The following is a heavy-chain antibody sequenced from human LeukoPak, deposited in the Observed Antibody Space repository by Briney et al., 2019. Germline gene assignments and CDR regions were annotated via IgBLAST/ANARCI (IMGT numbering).Heavy chain of an antibody. CDR1: GFTFSSYA. J-gene: IGHJ4*02. CDR2: ISGTGGST. Sequence: GGSLRLSCAASGFTFSSYAMSWVRQAPGKGLEWVSAISGTGGSTYYADSVRGRFTISRDNSKNTLYLQMNSLRAEDTAVYYCVRSLLGSEDYWGQGTLVTVSS. V-gene: IGHV3-23*01. CDR3: VRSLLGSEDY.